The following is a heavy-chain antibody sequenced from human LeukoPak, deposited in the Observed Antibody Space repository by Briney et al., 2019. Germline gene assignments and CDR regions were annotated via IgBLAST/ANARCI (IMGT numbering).Heavy chain of an antibody. V-gene: IGHV4-30-4*08. CDR3: ARQSQGDVYRSSTSCYTNFDY. J-gene: IGHJ4*02. Sequence: SETLSLTCTVSGGSISSGDYYWSWIRQPPGKGLEWIGYIYYSGSTYYNPSLKSRVTISVDTSKNQFSLKLSSVTAADTAVYYCARQSQGDVYRSSTSCYTNFDYWGQGTLVTVSS. D-gene: IGHD2-2*02. CDR2: IYYSGST. CDR1: GGSISSGDYY.